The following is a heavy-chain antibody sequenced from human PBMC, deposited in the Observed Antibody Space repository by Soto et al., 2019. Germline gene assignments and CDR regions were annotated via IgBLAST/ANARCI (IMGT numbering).Heavy chain of an antibody. J-gene: IGHJ4*02. D-gene: IGHD5-18*01. CDR1: GFTFSSYA. CDR3: AREEAMVTGTGY. Sequence: GGSLRLSCAASGFTFSSYAMHWVRQAPGKGLEWVAVISYDGSNKYYADSVKGRFTISRDNSKNTLYLQMNSLRAEDTAVYYCAREEAMVTGTGYWGQGTLVTVSS. CDR2: ISYDGSNK. V-gene: IGHV3-30-3*01.